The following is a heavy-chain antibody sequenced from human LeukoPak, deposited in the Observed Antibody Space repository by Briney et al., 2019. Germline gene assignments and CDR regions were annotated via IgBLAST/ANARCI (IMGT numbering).Heavy chain of an antibody. CDR3: TTGYCSSTSCYR. CDR1: GFTFSNAW. CDR2: IKSKTDGGTT. V-gene: IGHV3-15*01. Sequence: PGGSLRLSCAASGFTFSNAWMSWVRQAPGKGLEWVGRIKSKTDGGTTDYAAPVKGRLTISRDDSKNTLYLQMNSLKTEDTAVYYCTTGYCSSTSCYRWGQGTLVTVSS. D-gene: IGHD2-2*01. J-gene: IGHJ4*02.